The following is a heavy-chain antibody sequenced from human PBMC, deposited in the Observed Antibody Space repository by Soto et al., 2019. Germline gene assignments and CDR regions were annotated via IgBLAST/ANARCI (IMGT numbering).Heavy chain of an antibody. CDR2: IYASGST. V-gene: IGHV4-4*07. D-gene: IGHD4-17*01. Sequence: QVQLQESGPGLVKASETLSLTCTVSGGSLSNYYWSWIRQPAGKGLEWIGRIYASGSTEDNASLKSRITRSIDTSENQFSLQLSSVADACTAMYYCARGSVPADYWGQGTLVTVSS. J-gene: IGHJ4*02. CDR3: ARGSVPADY. CDR1: GGSLSNYY.